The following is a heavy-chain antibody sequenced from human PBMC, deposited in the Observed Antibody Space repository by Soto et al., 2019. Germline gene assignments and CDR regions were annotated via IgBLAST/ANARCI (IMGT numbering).Heavy chain of an antibody. CDR3: AKGDYVWGSYRYTVYGMDV. J-gene: IGHJ6*02. V-gene: IGHV3-30*18. CDR1: GFTFSSYG. CDR2: ISYDGSNK. Sequence: ESGGGVVQPGRSLRLSCAASGFTFSSYGMHWVRQAPGKGLEWVAVISYDGSNKYYADSVKGRFTISRDNSKNTLYLQMNSLRAEDTAVYYCAKGDYVWGSYRYTVYGMDVWGQGTTVTVSS. D-gene: IGHD3-16*02.